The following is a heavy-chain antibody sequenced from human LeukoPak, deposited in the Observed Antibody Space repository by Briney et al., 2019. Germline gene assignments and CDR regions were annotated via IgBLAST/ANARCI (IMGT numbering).Heavy chain of an antibody. V-gene: IGHV3-53*01. CDR1: GFTVSSNY. D-gene: IGHD3-10*01. CDR3: ARVDTMVRGVIDYYFDY. J-gene: IGHJ4*02. Sequence: GGSLRLSCAASGFTVSSNYMSWVRQAPGKGLEWVSVIYSGGSTYYADSAKGRFTISRDNSKNTLYLQMNSLRAEDTAVYYCARVDTMVRGVIDYYFDYWGQGTLVTVSS. CDR2: IYSGGST.